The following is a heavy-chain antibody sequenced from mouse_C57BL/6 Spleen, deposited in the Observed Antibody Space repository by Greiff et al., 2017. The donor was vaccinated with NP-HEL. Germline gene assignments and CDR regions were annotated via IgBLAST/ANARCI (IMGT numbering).Heavy chain of an antibody. CDR3: ARDGGATLHWYFDV. V-gene: IGHV3-6*01. J-gene: IGHJ1*03. CDR2: ISYDGSN. D-gene: IGHD6-1*01. CDR1: GYSITSGYY. Sequence: EVKLMESGPGLVKPSQSLSLTCSVTGYSITSGYYWNWIRQFPGNKLEWMGYISYDGSNNYNPSLKNRISITRDTSKNQFFLKLNSVTTEDTATYYCARDGGATLHWYFDVWGTGTTVTVSS.